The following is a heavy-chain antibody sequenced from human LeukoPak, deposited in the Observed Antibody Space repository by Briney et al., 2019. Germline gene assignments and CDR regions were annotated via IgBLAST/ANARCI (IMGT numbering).Heavy chain of an antibody. Sequence: PGGSLRLSCAASGSTFSSYAMSWVRQAPGKGLEWVSAISGSGGSTYYADSVKGRFTISRDNSKNTLYLQMNSLRAEDTAVYYCARGRDHCSSTSCYLDYWGQGTLVTVSS. CDR2: ISGSGGST. CDR1: GSTFSSYA. D-gene: IGHD2-2*01. CDR3: ARGRDHCSSTSCYLDY. J-gene: IGHJ4*02. V-gene: IGHV3-23*01.